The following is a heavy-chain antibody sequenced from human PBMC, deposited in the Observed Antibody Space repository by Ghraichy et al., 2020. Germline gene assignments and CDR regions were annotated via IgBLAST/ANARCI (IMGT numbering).Heavy chain of an antibody. CDR2: ISSNGGST. Sequence: GESLNISCAASGFTFSSYAMHWVRQAPGKGLEYVSAISSNGGSTYYANSVKGRFTISRDNSKNTLYLQMGSLRAEDMAVYYCARDFSRSSWRFDWYFDLWGRGTLVTVSS. J-gene: IGHJ2*01. V-gene: IGHV3-64*01. CDR1: GFTFSSYA. D-gene: IGHD6-13*01. CDR3: ARDFSRSSWRFDWYFDL.